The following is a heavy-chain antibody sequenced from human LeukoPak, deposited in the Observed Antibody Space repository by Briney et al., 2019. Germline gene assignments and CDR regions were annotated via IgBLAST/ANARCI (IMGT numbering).Heavy chain of an antibody. Sequence: SETLSLTCTVSGGSLSRYYWSWLRQPAGKGLEWIGRIYTSGSTNYNPSLKSRVTMSVDTSKNQFSLKLSSVTAADTAVYYCARVNCGGDCYSGYYYYGMDVWGQGTTVTVSS. D-gene: IGHD2-21*02. CDR3: ARVNCGGDCYSGYYYYGMDV. CDR2: IYTSGST. V-gene: IGHV4-4*07. CDR1: GGSLSRYY. J-gene: IGHJ6*02.